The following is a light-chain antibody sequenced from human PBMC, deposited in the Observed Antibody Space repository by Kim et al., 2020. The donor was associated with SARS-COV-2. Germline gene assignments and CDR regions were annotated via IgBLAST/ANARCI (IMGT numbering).Light chain of an antibody. J-gene: IGKJ2*01. Sequence: PGERATRSCRASQSVSSSYLAWYQQKPGQAPRLLIYGASSRATGIPDRFSGSGSGTDFTLTISRLEPEDFAVYYCQQYGSSPLFTFGQGTKLEI. CDR1: QSVSSSY. V-gene: IGKV3-20*01. CDR2: GAS. CDR3: QQYGSSPLFT.